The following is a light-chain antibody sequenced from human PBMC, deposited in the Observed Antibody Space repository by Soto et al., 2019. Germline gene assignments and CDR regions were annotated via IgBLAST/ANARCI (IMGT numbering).Light chain of an antibody. V-gene: IGKV3-20*01. CDR1: QSVSTRY. J-gene: IGKJ2*01. Sequence: ESMLTQSPGTLSLSPGERATLSCRASQSVSTRYLAWYQQKPGQAPRLLIYGASIRATGIPDRFSGSGSGTDFTLPISRLEPDDFAVYYCHQFGSSPPAFTFGQGTKLEI. CDR2: GAS. CDR3: HQFGSSPPAFT.